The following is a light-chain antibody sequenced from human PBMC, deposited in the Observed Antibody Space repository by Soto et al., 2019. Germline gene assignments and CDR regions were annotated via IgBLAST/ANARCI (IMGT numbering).Light chain of an antibody. J-gene: IGLJ2*01. V-gene: IGLV2-14*03. Sequence: QSALTQPASVSGSPGQSITISCTGTRSDVGGYDSVSWYQQLPGKAPKLIIYNVINRPSGVSNRFSGSKSGNTASLTISGLQAEDEADYYCSSYTSSSTLIFGGGTKLTVL. CDR3: SSYTSSSTLI. CDR2: NVI. CDR1: RSDVGGYDS.